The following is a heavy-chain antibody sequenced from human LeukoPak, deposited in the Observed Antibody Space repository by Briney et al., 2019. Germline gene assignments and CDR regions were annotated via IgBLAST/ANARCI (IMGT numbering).Heavy chain of an antibody. Sequence: SVKVSCKASGGTFSSFAISWVRQAPGQGLEWMGGIIRIFGTANYAQKFQCRDTITTDESTSTAYMELSSLRSEDTAVYYCARADMATIQRVLSYWGQGTLVTVSS. V-gene: IGHV1-69*05. CDR3: ARADMATIQRVLSY. D-gene: IGHD5-24*01. J-gene: IGHJ4*02. CDR2: IIRIFGTA. CDR1: GGTFSSFA.